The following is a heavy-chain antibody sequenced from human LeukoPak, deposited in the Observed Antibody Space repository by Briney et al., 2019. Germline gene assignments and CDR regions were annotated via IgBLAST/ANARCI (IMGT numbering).Heavy chain of an antibody. J-gene: IGHJ3*02. D-gene: IGHD2-2*01. CDR3: ARGQLLFSLDDAFDI. V-gene: IGHV3-66*01. CDR2: IYSGGST. CDR1: GFTVSSNY. Sequence: GGSLRLPCAASGFTVSSNYMSWVRQAPGKGLEWVSVIYSGGSTYYADSVKGRFTISRDNSKNTLYLQMNSLRAEDTAVYYCARGQLLFSLDDAFDIWGQGTEVTVSS.